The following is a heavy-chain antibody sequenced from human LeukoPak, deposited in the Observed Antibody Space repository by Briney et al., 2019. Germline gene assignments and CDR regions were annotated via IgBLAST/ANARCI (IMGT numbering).Heavy chain of an antibody. CDR2: ISSSSDYI. CDR1: GFTFSTYI. J-gene: IGHJ4*02. CDR3: ARGNIKFDY. V-gene: IGHV3-21*01. Sequence: GGSLRLSCAASGFTFSTYIMNWFRQAPGKGLEWVSSISSSSDYIYYVDSVKGRFTISRDNAKKSLYLQLNSLRAEDTAVYYCARGNIKFDYWGQGTLVTVSS.